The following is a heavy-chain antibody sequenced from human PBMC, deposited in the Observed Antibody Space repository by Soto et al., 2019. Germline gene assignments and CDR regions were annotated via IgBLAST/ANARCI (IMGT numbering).Heavy chain of an antibody. Sequence: QVQLVESGGGVVQPGRSLRLSCAASGFTFSSYGMHWVRQAPGKGLEWVAVIWYDGSNKYYADSVKGRFTISRDNSKNTLYLQMNSLRAEDTAVYYCARDRRMTTGDFDIWGQGTMVTVSS. V-gene: IGHV3-33*01. J-gene: IGHJ3*02. CDR3: ARDRRMTTGDFDI. CDR1: GFTFSSYG. CDR2: IWYDGSNK. D-gene: IGHD4-17*01.